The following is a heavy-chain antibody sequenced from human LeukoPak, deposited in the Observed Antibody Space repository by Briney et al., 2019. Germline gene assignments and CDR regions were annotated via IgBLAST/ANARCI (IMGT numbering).Heavy chain of an antibody. J-gene: IGHJ4*02. CDR3: AHSIFSGLFDY. Sequence: SGPTLVNPTQTLTLTCTFSGFSLSTSGVGVGWIRQPPGKALEWLALIYFDDDKRYSPSLKSRLTITKDTSKNQVVLTMTNMDPVDTATYYCAHSIFSGLFDYWGQGTLVTVSS. D-gene: IGHD3/OR15-3a*01. V-gene: IGHV2-5*02. CDR2: IYFDDDK. CDR1: GFSLSTSGVG.